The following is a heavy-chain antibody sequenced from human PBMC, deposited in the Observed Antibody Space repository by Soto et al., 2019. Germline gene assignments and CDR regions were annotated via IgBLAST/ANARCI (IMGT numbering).Heavy chain of an antibody. J-gene: IGHJ6*02. CDR1: GGTFSSYA. V-gene: IGHV1-69*06. CDR3: ARVKYYDILTGYYDYYYGMDV. Sequence: SVKVSCKASGGTFSSYAISWVRQAPGQGLEWMGGIIPIFGTANYAQKFQGRVTITADKSTSTAYMELSSLRSEDTAVYYCARVKYYDILTGYYDYYYGMDVWGQGTTVTVSS. CDR2: IIPIFGTA. D-gene: IGHD3-9*01.